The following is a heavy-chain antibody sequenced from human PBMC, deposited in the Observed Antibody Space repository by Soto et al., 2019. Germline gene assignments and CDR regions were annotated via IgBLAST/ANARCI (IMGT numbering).Heavy chain of an antibody. V-gene: IGHV5-51*07. Sequence: GESLNNSCKGSSYDFTDYSVTWVHQMPARGLEWMGIIHPADSDTRYSPSLQGQVTISADKSISTAYLQWNRLQPSDTAMYHCRGDRRRNCVWQVELWGQEALVTVSS. CDR3: RGDRRRNCVWQVEL. J-gene: IGHJ4*01. CDR1: SYDFTDYS. CDR2: IHPADSDT. D-gene: IGHD2-21*01.